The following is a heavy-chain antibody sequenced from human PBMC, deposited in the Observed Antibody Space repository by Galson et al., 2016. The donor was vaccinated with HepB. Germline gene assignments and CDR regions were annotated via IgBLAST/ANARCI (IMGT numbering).Heavy chain of an antibody. J-gene: IGHJ4*02. D-gene: IGHD5-12*01. V-gene: IGHV3-23*01. CDR1: GFIFSSYA. Sequence: SLRLSCAASGFIFSSYAMSWVRQAPGKGLEWVSGLSGSDGSTYYADSVKGRFPTSRDNSKNTMYLQMNSLRAEDTAVYYCAKDWGVATTTHFDYWGQGILVIVSS. CDR3: AKDWGVATTTHFDY. CDR2: LSGSDGST.